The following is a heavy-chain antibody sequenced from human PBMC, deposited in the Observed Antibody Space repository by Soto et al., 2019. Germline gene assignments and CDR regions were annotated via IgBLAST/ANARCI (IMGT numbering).Heavy chain of an antibody. CDR3: AKTALYFGSGSPKSPRLTKKYYFDY. V-gene: IGHV3-23*01. CDR2: ISGSGGST. J-gene: IGHJ4*02. CDR1: GFTFSSYA. Sequence: AGGSLRLSCSASGFTFSSYAMSWVRQAPGKGLEWVSAISGSGGSTYYADSVKGRFTISRDNSKNTLYLQMNSLRAEDTAVYYCAKTALYFGSGSPKSPRLTKKYYFDYWGQGTLVTVSS. D-gene: IGHD3-10*01.